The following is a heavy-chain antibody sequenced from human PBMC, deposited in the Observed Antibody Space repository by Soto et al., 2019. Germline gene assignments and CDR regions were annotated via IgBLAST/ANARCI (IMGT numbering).Heavy chain of an antibody. D-gene: IGHD4-17*01. Sequence: GGSMGLSCAAAGVPLSSYAMHLVRQAPGKGLEWVAVISYDGSNKYYADSVKGRFTISRDNSKNTLYLQMNSLRAEDTAVYYCARGRRRWNDYWGQGTLVTVSS. CDR1: GVPLSSYA. J-gene: IGHJ4*02. V-gene: IGHV3-30-3*01. CDR2: ISYDGSNK. CDR3: ARGRRRWNDY.